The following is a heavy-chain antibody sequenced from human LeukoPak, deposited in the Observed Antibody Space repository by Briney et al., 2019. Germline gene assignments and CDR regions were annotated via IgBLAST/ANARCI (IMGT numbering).Heavy chain of an antibody. CDR2: IYYGGST. CDR3: ARCPSPGWFDP. CDR1: GGSISSDDYY. V-gene: IGHV4-30-4*08. Sequence: SQTLSLTCTVSGGSISSDDYYWSWIRQPPGKGLEWIGFIYYGGSTYYNPSLKTRVTISIDTSKNQFSLRLSSVTAADTAVYYCARCPSPGWFDPWGQGTLVTVSS. J-gene: IGHJ5*02.